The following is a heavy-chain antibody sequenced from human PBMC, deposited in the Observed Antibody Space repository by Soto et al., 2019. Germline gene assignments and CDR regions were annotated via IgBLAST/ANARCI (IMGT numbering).Heavy chain of an antibody. Sequence: VKVSCKASGGTFSSSAISWWRQAPGQGLEWMGGIIPIFGTANYAQKFQGRVTITADESTSTAYMELSSLRSEDTAVYYCARGYDFWSGYFDYWGQGTLVTVSS. CDR2: IIPIFGTA. J-gene: IGHJ4*02. V-gene: IGHV1-69*13. CDR3: ARGYDFWSGYFDY. CDR1: GGTFSSSA. D-gene: IGHD3-3*01.